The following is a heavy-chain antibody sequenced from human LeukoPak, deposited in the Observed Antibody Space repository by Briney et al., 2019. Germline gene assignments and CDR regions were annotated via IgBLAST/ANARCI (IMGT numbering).Heavy chain of an antibody. J-gene: IGHJ4*02. CDR1: GFTFSSYW. Sequence: GGSLRLSCAASGFTFSSYWMHWFRQAPGKGLVWVSRINPDGGSTAYADSVKGRFTISRDNAKNTLYLQMNSLRVEDTAVYYCTRGQQLVGDWGQRTLVTVSS. D-gene: IGHD6-13*01. CDR2: INPDGGST. CDR3: TRGQQLVGD. V-gene: IGHV3-74*01.